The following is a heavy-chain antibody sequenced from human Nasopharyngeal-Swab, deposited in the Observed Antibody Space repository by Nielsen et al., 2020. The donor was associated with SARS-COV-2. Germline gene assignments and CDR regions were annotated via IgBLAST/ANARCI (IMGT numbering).Heavy chain of an antibody. J-gene: IGHJ4*02. D-gene: IGHD5-12*01. CDR3: ARTVATGPYYFDY. V-gene: IGHV1-69*13. Sequence: SVKVSCKASGGTFSSYAISWVRQAPGQGLEWMGGIIPIFGTTNYAQKFQGRVTITADESTSTAYMELSSLRSEDTAVYYCARTVATGPYYFDYWGQGTLVTVSS. CDR2: IIPIFGTT. CDR1: GGTFSSYA.